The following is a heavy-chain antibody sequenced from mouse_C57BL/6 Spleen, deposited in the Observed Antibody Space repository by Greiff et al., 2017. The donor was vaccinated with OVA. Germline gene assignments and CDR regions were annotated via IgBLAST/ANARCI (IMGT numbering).Heavy chain of an antibody. CDR3: ARDEDYGSSWYFDV. CDR2: ISDGGSYT. J-gene: IGHJ1*03. D-gene: IGHD1-1*01. CDR1: GFTFSSYA. Sequence: EVQVVESGGGLVKPGGSLKLSCAASGFTFSSYAMSWVRQTPEKRLEWVATISDGGSYTYYPDNVKGRFTISRDNAKNNLYLQMSHLKSEDTAMYYCARDEDYGSSWYFDVWGTGTTVTVSS. V-gene: IGHV5-4*01.